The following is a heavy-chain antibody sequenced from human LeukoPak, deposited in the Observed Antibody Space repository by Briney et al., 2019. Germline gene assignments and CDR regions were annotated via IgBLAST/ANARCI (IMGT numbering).Heavy chain of an antibody. CDR3: AKTDYGDYPIFDY. Sequence: GGSLRLSCAASGFTFSSYAMSWVRQAPGRGLEWVSAISGSGGSTYYTDSVKGRFTISRDNSKNTLYLQMNSLRAEDTAVYYCAKTDYGDYPIFDYWGQGTLVTVSS. D-gene: IGHD4-17*01. V-gene: IGHV3-23*01. CDR1: GFTFSSYA. J-gene: IGHJ4*02. CDR2: ISGSGGST.